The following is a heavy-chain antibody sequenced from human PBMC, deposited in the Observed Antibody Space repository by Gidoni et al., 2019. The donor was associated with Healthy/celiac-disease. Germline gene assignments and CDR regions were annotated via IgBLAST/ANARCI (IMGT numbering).Heavy chain of an antibody. D-gene: IGHD3-3*01. CDR3: AKDLRDFWSGYYTGTYYYYYYMDV. CDR2: ISYDGSNK. V-gene: IGHV3-30*18. Sequence: QVQLVESGGGVVQPGRSLRLSCAASGFTFSSYGRHWVRQAPGKGLEWVAVISYDGSNKYYADSVKGRFTISRDNSKNTLYLQMNSLRAEDTAVYYCAKDLRDFWSGYYTGTYYYYYYMDVWGKGTTVTVSS. J-gene: IGHJ6*03. CDR1: GFTFSSYG.